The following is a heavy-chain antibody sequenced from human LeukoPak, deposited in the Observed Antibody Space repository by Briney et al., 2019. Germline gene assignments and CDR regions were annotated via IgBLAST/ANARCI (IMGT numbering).Heavy chain of an antibody. Sequence: GGSLRLSCAASGFTFSSYAMHWVRQAPGKGLEWVAVISYDGSNKYYADSVKGRFTISRDNSKNTLYLQMNSLRAEDTAVYYCAREGGYYPQEGYFDLWGRGTLVTVSS. CDR2: ISYDGSNK. CDR1: GFTFSSYA. CDR3: AREGGYYPQEGYFDL. V-gene: IGHV3-30-3*01. D-gene: IGHD3-22*01. J-gene: IGHJ2*01.